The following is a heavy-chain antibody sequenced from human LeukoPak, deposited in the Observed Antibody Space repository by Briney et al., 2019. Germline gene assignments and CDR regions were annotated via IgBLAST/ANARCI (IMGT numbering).Heavy chain of an antibody. Sequence: PGRSLRLSCAASGFTFADYAMHWVRQAPGKGREWVSGISWNSGSIRHAASVKGRFTISRDNAKNSLYLQMNSLRAHDTALYYCARTAQGPGVTGSHFDYWGQGTLVTVSS. CDR2: ISWNSGSI. J-gene: IGHJ4*02. V-gene: IGHV3-9*01. CDR3: ARTAQGPGVTGSHFDY. D-gene: IGHD2-15*01. CDR1: GFTFADYA.